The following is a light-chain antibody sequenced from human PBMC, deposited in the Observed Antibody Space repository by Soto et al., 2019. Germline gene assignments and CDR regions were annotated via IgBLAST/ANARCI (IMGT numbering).Light chain of an antibody. CDR3: QVWDSSSDHPGV. Sequence: SYELTQPPSVSVAPGKTARITCGGNNIGSKSVHGYQQKPGQAPVLVIYSDSDRHSGIPERFSGSNSGNTATLTISRVEAGDEADYYCQVWDSSSDHPGVFGGGTKLTVL. J-gene: IGLJ2*01. V-gene: IGLV3-21*04. CDR2: SDS. CDR1: NIGSKS.